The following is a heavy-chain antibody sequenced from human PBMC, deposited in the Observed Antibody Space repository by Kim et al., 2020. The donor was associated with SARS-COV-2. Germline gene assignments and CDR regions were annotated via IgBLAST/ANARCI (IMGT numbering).Heavy chain of an antibody. D-gene: IGHD6-6*01. Sequence: GGSLRLSCAASGFTFSSYSMNWVRQAPGKGLEWVSSISSSSSYIYYADSVKGRFTISRDNAKNSLYLQMNSLRAEDTAVYYCARDRIGSIAARHFDYWGQGTLVTVSS. CDR2: ISSSSSYI. V-gene: IGHV3-21*01. J-gene: IGHJ4*02. CDR3: ARDRIGSIAARHFDY. CDR1: GFTFSSYS.